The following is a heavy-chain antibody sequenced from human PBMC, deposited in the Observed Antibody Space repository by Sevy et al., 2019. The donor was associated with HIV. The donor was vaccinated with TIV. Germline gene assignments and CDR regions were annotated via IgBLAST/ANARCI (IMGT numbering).Heavy chain of an antibody. CDR3: ARDGGYSIKWYPLY. CDR2: ISYEGTET. V-gene: IGHV3-30-3*01. CDR1: GFAFSTHA. D-gene: IGHD1-26*01. Sequence: GGALRLSCAASGFAFSTHAMHWVRQAPGKGLEWVAVISYEGTETFYAASVEGRFTISRDNSKNLLSLQINSLKPEDTAVYYCARDGGYSIKWYPLYWGHGTLVTVSS. J-gene: IGHJ4*01.